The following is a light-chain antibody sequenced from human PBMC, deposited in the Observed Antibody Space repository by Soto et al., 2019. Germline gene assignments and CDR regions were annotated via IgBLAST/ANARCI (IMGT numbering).Light chain of an antibody. CDR1: SSDVGNYNL. V-gene: IGLV2-23*02. J-gene: IGLJ1*01. CDR2: EVS. CDR3: CSYAGSNYV. Sequence: QSALTQPASVSGSPGQSTTISCTGTSSDVGNYNLVSWYQHHPGKAPKLIIYEVSKRPSGVSNRFSGSKSGDTASLTISGLQAEDEADYYCCSYAGSNYVFGTGTKVTVL.